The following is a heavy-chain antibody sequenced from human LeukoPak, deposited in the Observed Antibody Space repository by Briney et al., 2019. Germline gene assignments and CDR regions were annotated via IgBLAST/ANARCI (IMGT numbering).Heavy chain of an antibody. D-gene: IGHD2-15*01. V-gene: IGHV3-21*01. Sequence: VWSLSLSPAASRFTFLKYSINWLRQAPPQARAWVSSISSSSRYIYYAHSMKGRFPISRYNAKNSLYLQMSSPTAEDTSVYSCASGPYCSGGSCYIAEYFQHWGQGTLVTASS. J-gene: IGHJ1*01. CDR3: ASGPYCSGGSCYIAEYFQH. CDR1: RFTFLKYS. CDR2: ISSSSRYI.